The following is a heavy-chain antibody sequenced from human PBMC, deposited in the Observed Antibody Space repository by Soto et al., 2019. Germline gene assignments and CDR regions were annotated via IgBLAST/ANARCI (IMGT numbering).Heavy chain of an antibody. CDR2: IYYSGST. CDR3: ARDRRGFGKLLYADDTFDI. Sequence: SETLSLTCTVSGGSISSYYWSWIRQPPGKGLEWIGYIYYSGSTNYNPSLKSRVTISVDTSKNQFSLKLSSVTAADTAVYYCARDRRGFGKLLYADDTFDIWGQGPMVSVAS. D-gene: IGHD3-10*01. V-gene: IGHV4-59*01. CDR1: GGSISSYY. J-gene: IGHJ3*02.